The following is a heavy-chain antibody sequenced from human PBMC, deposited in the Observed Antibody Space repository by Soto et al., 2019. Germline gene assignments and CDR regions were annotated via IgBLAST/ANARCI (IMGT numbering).Heavy chain of an antibody. CDR2: IDPSDSYT. D-gene: IGHD6-6*01. J-gene: IGHJ6*02. CDR1: GYSFTSYW. Sequence: PGESLKISCKGSGYSFTSYWISWVRQMPGKGLEWMGRIDPSDSYTNYSPSFQGHVTISADKSISTAYLQWSSLKASDTAMYYCARLGSSSPEPCNYYQDRQDVWSRGTTVTGS. V-gene: IGHV5-10-1*01. CDR3: ARLGSSSPEPCNYYQDRQDV.